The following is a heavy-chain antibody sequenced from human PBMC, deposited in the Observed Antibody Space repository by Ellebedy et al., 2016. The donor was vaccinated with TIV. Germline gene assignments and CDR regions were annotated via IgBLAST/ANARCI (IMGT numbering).Heavy chain of an antibody. CDR3: ARLGYYYDSSGYSRGSLLDY. Sequence: MPGGSLRLSCAVYGGSFSGYYWSWIRQPPGKGLEWLGEINHSGSTNYNPSLKSRVTISVDTSKNQFSLKLSSVTAADTAVYYCARLGYYYDSSGYSRGSLLDYWGQGTLVTVSS. J-gene: IGHJ4*02. CDR2: INHSGST. D-gene: IGHD3-22*01. CDR1: GGSFSGYY. V-gene: IGHV4-34*01.